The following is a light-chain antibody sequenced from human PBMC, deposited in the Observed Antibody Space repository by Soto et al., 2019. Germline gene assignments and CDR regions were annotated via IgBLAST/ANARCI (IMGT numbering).Light chain of an antibody. CDR2: DAS. V-gene: IGKV3-15*01. CDR3: QHYNYWPYT. Sequence: EIVMTQSPATLSLSPGERATLSCRASQTIDNTLAWYQRKPGQAPRLLIYDASTRATGVPARFSGSGSGTDFTLPISSLQSEDFAVYYCQHYNYWPYTFGQGTKVEIK. CDR1: QTIDNT. J-gene: IGKJ2*01.